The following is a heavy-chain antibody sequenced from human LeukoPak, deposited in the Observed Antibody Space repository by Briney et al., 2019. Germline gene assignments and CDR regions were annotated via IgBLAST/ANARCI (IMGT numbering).Heavy chain of an antibody. CDR3: ARSAGYRSGGSCYSPEYYFDY. D-gene: IGHD2-15*01. Sequence: PSETLSLTCTVSGGSISSYYWSWIRQPAGKGLEWIGRIYTSGSTNYNPSLKSRVTMSVDTSKNQFSLKLSSVTAADTAVYYCARSAGYRSGGSCYSPEYYFDYWGQGTLVTVSS. CDR1: GGSISSYY. V-gene: IGHV4-4*07. J-gene: IGHJ4*02. CDR2: IYTSGST.